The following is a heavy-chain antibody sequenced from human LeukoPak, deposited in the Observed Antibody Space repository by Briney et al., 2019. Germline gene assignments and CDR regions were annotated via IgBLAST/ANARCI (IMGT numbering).Heavy chain of an antibody. CDR3: AKETEEDLMVHGYFDY. D-gene: IGHD1-1*01. CDR2: ISGSGGST. J-gene: IGHJ4*02. V-gene: IGHV3-23*01. Sequence: PGGSLRLSCAASGFTFSSCVMSWVRQAPGKGLEWVSAISGSGGSTYYADSVKGRFTISRDNSKNTLYLQMNSLRAEDTAVYYCAKETEEDLMVHGYFDYWGQETLVTVSS. CDR1: GFTFSSCV.